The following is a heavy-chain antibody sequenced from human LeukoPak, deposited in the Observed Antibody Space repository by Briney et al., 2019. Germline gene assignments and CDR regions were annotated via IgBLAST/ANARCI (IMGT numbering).Heavy chain of an antibody. CDR2: IYDSGST. CDR3: ARATWLPVGLYYYDSSGYYYYFDY. CDR1: GGSISSYF. J-gene: IGHJ4*02. V-gene: IGHV4-59*01. D-gene: IGHD3-22*01. Sequence: SETLSLTCTVSGGSISSYFWSWIRQPPGKGLEWIGYIYDSGSTNYNPSLKSRVTISVDTSKNQFSLKLSSVTAADTAVYYCARATWLPVGLYYYDSSGYYYYFDYWGQETLVTVSS.